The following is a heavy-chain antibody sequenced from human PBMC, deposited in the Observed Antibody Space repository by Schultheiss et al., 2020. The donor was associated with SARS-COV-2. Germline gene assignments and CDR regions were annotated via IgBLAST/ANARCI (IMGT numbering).Heavy chain of an antibody. J-gene: IGHJ6*02. V-gene: IGHV3-21*01. D-gene: IGHD7-27*01. Sequence: GGSLRLSCAASGFTFSTYNMNWVRQAPGKGLEWVSSIGSSSSYIYYADSVKGRFTVSRDNAKNSLYLQMNSLRAEDTAVYYCARDQRYSTTGAVWGQGTTVTVSS. CDR3: ARDQRYSTTGAV. CDR1: GFTFSTYN. CDR2: IGSSSSYI.